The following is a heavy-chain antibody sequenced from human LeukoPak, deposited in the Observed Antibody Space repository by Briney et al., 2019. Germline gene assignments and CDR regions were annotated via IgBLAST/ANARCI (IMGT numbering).Heavy chain of an antibody. Sequence: GGSLRLSCAASGFTFSSYWMSWVRQAPGKGLELVANIKQDGSEKYYVDSVKGRFTISRDNAKNSLYLQMNSLRAEDTAVYYCARGSSGWYVEFYFDYWGQGTLVTVSS. CDR2: IKQDGSEK. CDR1: GFTFSSYW. V-gene: IGHV3-7*01. CDR3: ARGSSGWYVEFYFDY. D-gene: IGHD6-19*01. J-gene: IGHJ4*02.